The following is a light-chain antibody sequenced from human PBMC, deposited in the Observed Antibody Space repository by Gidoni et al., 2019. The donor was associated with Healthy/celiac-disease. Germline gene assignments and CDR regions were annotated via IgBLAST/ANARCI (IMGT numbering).Light chain of an antibody. Sequence: DIQMTQSPSSLSASVGDRVTITCRASQSISSYLNWYQQKPGKAPKLLMYGASSLQSGVPSRFSGSGSGTDFTLTITSLQPEDSATYYCQQSYSTPRTFGQGTKVKIK. CDR2: GAS. CDR1: QSISSY. V-gene: IGKV1-39*01. J-gene: IGKJ1*01. CDR3: QQSYSTPRT.